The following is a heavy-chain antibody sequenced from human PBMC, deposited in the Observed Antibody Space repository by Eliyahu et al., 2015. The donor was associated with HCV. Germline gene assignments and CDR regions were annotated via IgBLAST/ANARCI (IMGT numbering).Heavy chain of an antibody. CDR1: GYTFTYRY. V-gene: IGHV1-45*02. CDR2: ITPFNGNT. D-gene: IGHD3-16*01. CDR3: ASIDYSGGYFDL. Sequence: TGSSVKFSCKASGYTFTYRYLHWVRQAPGQALEWMGWITPFNGNTNYAQKFQDRVTITRDRSMSTAYMELSSLRSEDTAMYYCASIDYSGGYFDLWGRGTLVTVSS. J-gene: IGHJ2*01.